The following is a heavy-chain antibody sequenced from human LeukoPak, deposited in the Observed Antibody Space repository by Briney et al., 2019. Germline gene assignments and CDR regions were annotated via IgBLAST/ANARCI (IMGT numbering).Heavy chain of an antibody. J-gene: IGHJ6*03. CDR2: ISSSGSTI. CDR1: GFTFSSYE. V-gene: IGHV3-48*03. Sequence: GGSLRLSCAASGFTFSSYEMNWVRQAPGKGLEWVSYISSSGSTIYYADSVKGRFTISRDNSKNTLYLQMNSLRAEDTAVYYCARTLRYFDWSGMDVWGKGSTVTISS. CDR3: ARTLRYFDWSGMDV. D-gene: IGHD3-9*01.